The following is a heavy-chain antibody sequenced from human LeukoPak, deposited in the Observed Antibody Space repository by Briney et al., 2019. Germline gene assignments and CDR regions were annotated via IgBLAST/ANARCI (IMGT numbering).Heavy chain of an antibody. Sequence: SETLSLTCTVSGGSISSSTYYWVWIRQPPGKGLEWIGSINYSGNTYYNPSVKSRVTISVDTSKNQFSLRVSSVTAADTAVYYCARKLGATYYYYYYMDVWGKGTTVTISS. J-gene: IGHJ6*03. D-gene: IGHD1-26*01. V-gene: IGHV4-39*07. CDR3: ARKLGATYYYYYYMDV. CDR2: INYSGNT. CDR1: GGSISSSTYY.